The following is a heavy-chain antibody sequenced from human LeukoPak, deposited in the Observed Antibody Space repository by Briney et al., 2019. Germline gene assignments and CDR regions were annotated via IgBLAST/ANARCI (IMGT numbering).Heavy chain of an antibody. J-gene: IGHJ4*02. D-gene: IGHD3-3*01. V-gene: IGHV4-61*02. CDR2: IYTSGST. CDR1: GGSISSGSYY. Sequence: SETLSLTCTVSGGSISSGSYYWSWIRQPAGKGLEWIGRIYTSGSTNYNPSLKSRVTISVDTSKNQFSLKLSSVTAADTAVYYCARNRFLEGFDYWGQGTLVTVSS. CDR3: ARNRFLEGFDY.